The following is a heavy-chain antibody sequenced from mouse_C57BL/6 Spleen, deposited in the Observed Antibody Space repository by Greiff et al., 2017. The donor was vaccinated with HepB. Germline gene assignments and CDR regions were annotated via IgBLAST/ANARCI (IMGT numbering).Heavy chain of an antibody. CDR2: IHPNSGST. V-gene: IGHV1-64*01. CDR3: ARGGYDVRYFDV. Sequence: VQLQQPGAELVKPGASVKLSCTASGYTFTSYWMHWVKQRPGQGLEWIGMIHPNSGSTNYNEKFKSKATLTVDKSSSTAYMQLSSLTSEDSAVYYCARGGYDVRYFDVWGTGTTVTVSS. CDR1: GYTFTSYW. D-gene: IGHD2-2*01. J-gene: IGHJ1*03.